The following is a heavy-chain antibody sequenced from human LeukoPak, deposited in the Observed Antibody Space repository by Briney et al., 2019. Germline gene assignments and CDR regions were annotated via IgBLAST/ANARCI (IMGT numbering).Heavy chain of an antibody. D-gene: IGHD1-26*01. CDR2: IYHSGST. J-gene: IGHJ6*02. V-gene: IGHV4-39*07. CDR1: GGSISSSSYH. CDR3: ARADSGSSLLDV. Sequence: SETLSLTCTISGGSISSSSYHGGWIRQPPGKGLEWIGEIYHSGSTNYNPSLKSRVTISVDKSKNQFSLKLSSVTAADTAVYYCARADSGSSLLDVWGQGTTVTVSS.